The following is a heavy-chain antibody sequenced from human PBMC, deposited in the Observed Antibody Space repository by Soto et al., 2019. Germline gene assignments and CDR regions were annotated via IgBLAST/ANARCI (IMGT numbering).Heavy chain of an antibody. CDR1: GFTFSDYS. CDR3: ARDLCYFAIDGYFDY. J-gene: IGHJ4*02. Sequence: WGSLRLSCAASGFTFSDYSMSWIRQAPGKGLEWVSSIRSSGSSGSIISSAAASKGRFTISGDNAKNSLYLQMNSLRAEDTAVYYRARDLCYFAIDGYFDYWGQGARVTVSS. CDR2: IRSSGSSGSII. V-gene: IGHV3-11*01. D-gene: IGHD2-21*01.